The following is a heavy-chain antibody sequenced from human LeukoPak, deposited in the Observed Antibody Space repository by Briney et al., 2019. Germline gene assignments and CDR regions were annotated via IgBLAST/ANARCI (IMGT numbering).Heavy chain of an antibody. D-gene: IGHD5-24*01. Sequence: SETLSLTCTVSGGFISSSSYYWGWIRQPPGKGLEWIGSIYYSGSPYYNPSLKSRVTISVDTSKNQFSLKLSSVTAADTAVYYCARHRRGYNNPYYFDYWGQGTLVTVSS. CDR1: GGFISSSSYY. J-gene: IGHJ4*02. CDR2: IYYSGSP. CDR3: ARHRRGYNNPYYFDY. V-gene: IGHV4-39*01.